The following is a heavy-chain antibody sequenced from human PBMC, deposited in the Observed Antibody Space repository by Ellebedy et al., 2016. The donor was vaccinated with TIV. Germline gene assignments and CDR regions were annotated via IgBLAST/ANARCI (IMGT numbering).Heavy chain of an antibody. Sequence: ASVKVSCXASGYTFTSYGISWVRQAPGQGLEWMGWISAYNGNTNYAQKLQGRVTMTTDTSTSTAYMELRSLRSDDTAVYYCARENRIAAAGTVDYWGQGTLVTVSS. J-gene: IGHJ4*02. CDR3: ARENRIAAAGTVDY. V-gene: IGHV1-18*01. CDR2: ISAYNGNT. CDR1: GYTFTSYG. D-gene: IGHD6-13*01.